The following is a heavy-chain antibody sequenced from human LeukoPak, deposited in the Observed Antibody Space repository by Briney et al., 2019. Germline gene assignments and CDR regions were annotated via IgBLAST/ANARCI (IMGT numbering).Heavy chain of an antibody. D-gene: IGHD6-19*01. CDR3: ARMVAGNDY. V-gene: IGHV4-59*08. J-gene: IGHJ4*02. Sequence: SETLSLTCTVSGGSISSYYWSWIRQPPGKGLEWIGYIYYSGSTNYNPSLKSRVTISVDTSKNQFSLKLSSVTAADTAVYYCARMVAGNDYWGRGTLVTVSS. CDR2: IYYSGST. CDR1: GGSISSYY.